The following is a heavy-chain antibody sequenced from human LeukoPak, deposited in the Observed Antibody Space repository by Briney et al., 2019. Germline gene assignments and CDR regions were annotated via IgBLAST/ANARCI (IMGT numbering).Heavy chain of an antibody. CDR2: IYYTGST. D-gene: IGHD2-2*01. CDR3: ARRIVVVPAAIRNGDAFDI. V-gene: IGHV4-38-2*01. J-gene: IGHJ3*02. Sequence: SETLSLTCAVYGGSFSGYYWGWIRQPPGRGLEWIGSIYYTGSTYYNPSLRSRVTISMDTSKNQFSLRLNSVTAADTAIYYCARRIVVVPAAIRNGDAFDIWGRGTMVSVSS. CDR1: GGSFSGYY.